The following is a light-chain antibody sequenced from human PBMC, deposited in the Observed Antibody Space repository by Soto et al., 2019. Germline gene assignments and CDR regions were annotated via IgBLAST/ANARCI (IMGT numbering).Light chain of an antibody. V-gene: IGKV1-33*01. Sequence: DIQMTQSPSSLSASVGDRVTITCQASQDISNYLNWYQQKPGKAPKLLIYDASNLETGVPSRFSGSGSGTDFTFTISSLQPEDIATYYCQQYDNLFLTFGGGNKVELK. CDR2: DAS. CDR3: QQYDNLFLT. J-gene: IGKJ4*01. CDR1: QDISNY.